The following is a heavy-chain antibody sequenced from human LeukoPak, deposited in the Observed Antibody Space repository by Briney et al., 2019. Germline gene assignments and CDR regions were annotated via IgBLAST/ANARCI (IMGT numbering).Heavy chain of an antibody. V-gene: IGHV3-64*01. J-gene: IGHJ4*02. Sequence: GGSLRLSCAASGFTFSSYAMSWVRQAPGKGLEWVSAISSNGGSTYYANSVKGRFTISRDNSKNTLYLQMGSLRAEDMAVYYCAREDYYDSSGYYSPLGYWGQGTLVTVSS. CDR2: ISSNGGST. CDR1: GFTFSSYA. D-gene: IGHD3-22*01. CDR3: AREDYYDSSGYYSPLGY.